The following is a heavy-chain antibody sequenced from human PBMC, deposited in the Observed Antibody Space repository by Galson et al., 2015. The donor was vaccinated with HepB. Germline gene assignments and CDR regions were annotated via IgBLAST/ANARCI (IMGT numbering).Heavy chain of an antibody. J-gene: IGHJ4*02. CDR3: ARDGMGVWFGELLSLTEFDY. D-gene: IGHD3-10*01. Sequence: SLRLSCAASGFTFSSYSMNWVRQAPGKGLEWVSYISSSSSTIYYADSVKGRFTISRDNAKNSLYLQMNSLRDEDTAVYYCARDGMGVWFGELLSLTEFDYWGQGTLVTVSS. CDR1: GFTFSSYS. V-gene: IGHV3-48*02. CDR2: ISSSSSTI.